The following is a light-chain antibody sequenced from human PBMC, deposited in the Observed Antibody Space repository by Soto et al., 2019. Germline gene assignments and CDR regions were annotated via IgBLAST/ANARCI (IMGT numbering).Light chain of an antibody. CDR2: AAS. J-gene: IGKJ1*01. V-gene: IGKV1-6*01. Sequence: AIQMTQSPSSLSASVGDSVTITCRASQGVSDDVGWYLQKPGKAPKFLMFAASSLQSGVPSRFGGVGSGTDFTLTITSLQPEDFGIYYCLHQYDFPWTFGQGTRVEI. CDR1: QGVSDD. CDR3: LHQYDFPWT.